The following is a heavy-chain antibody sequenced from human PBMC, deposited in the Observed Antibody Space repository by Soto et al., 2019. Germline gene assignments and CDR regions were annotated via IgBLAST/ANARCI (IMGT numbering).Heavy chain of an antibody. D-gene: IGHD3-10*01. CDR2: IYYSGST. Sequence: QLQLQESGPGLVKPSETLSLTCTVSGGSISSSSYYWGWIRQPPGKGLEWIGSIYYSGSTYYNPSLKSRVTLSVDTSKNQFSLKLSSVTAADTAVYYCARLRKLLWFGELSGTWFDPWGQGTLVTVSS. J-gene: IGHJ5*02. CDR1: GGSISSSSYY. CDR3: ARLRKLLWFGELSGTWFDP. V-gene: IGHV4-39*01.